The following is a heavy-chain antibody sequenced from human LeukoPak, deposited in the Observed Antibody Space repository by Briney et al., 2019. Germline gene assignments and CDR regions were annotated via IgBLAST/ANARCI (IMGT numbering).Heavy chain of an antibody. CDR1: GFTFSIYA. V-gene: IGHV3-23*01. CDR3: AKPKVPGLELQDYFDY. Sequence: GGSLRLSCAASGFTFSIYAMSWVRQAPGKGLEWVSAITASGHTTYYADSVKGRFTISRDNSKNTLYLQMNSLRAEDSAVYYCAKPKVPGLELQDYFDYWGQGTLVTVSS. J-gene: IGHJ4*02. CDR2: ITASGHTT. D-gene: IGHD1-7*01.